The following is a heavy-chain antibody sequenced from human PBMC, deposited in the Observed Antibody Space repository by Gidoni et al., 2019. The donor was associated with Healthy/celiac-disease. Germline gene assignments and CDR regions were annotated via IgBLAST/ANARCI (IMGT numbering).Heavy chain of an antibody. CDR1: GFTFSSYG. V-gene: IGHV3-30*03. J-gene: IGHJ4*02. D-gene: IGHD3-22*01. CDR2: ISYDGSNK. CDR3: ATEFGDYDSSGYPL. Sequence: QVQLVESGGGVVQPGRPLRLSCAASGFTFSSYGMPWVRQAPGKGLGLVAVISYDGSNKYYADSVKGRFTISRDNSKNTLYLQMNSLRAEDTAVYYCATEFGDYDSSGYPLWGQGTLVTVSS.